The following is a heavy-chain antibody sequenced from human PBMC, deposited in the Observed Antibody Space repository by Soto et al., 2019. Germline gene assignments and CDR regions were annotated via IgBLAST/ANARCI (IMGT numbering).Heavy chain of an antibody. CDR1: GFTLSGHW. Sequence: GGSLRLSCAASGFTLSGHWMHWVRQAPGKGLVWVSRINSDGSDTSHADSVKGRFTVSRDNARNTLYLQMNSLTVEDTAVYYCIRSAPRTSGWFDPWGQGTLVTVSS. D-gene: IGHD2-2*01. CDR3: IRSAPRTSGWFDP. V-gene: IGHV3-74*01. CDR2: INSDGSDT. J-gene: IGHJ5*02.